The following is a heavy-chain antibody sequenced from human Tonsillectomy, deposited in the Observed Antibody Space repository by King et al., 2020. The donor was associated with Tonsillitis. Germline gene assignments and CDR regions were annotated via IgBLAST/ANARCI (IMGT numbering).Heavy chain of an antibody. D-gene: IGHD3-22*01. CDR3: GGSGYWGSFDY. CDR1: GFTFSSYG. Sequence: VQLVESGGGVVQPGRSLRLSCAASGFTFSSYGMHWVRQAPGKGLEWVAVIWYDGSNKYYADSVKGRFTISRDNSKNTLYLQMNSLRAEDTAVYYCGGSGYWGSFDYWGQGTLVTVSS. V-gene: IGHV3-33*08. J-gene: IGHJ4*02. CDR2: IWYDGSNK.